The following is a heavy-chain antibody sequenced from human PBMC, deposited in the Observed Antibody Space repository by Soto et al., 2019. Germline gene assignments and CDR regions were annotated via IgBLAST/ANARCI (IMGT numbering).Heavy chain of an antibody. J-gene: IGHJ4*02. Sequence: QVQLVQSGAEVKKPGASVKVSCKVSGHTLSELSMHWVRQAPGKGLEWMGGFDPEDGETISAQKFQGRVTMTEDTSTDSTYMELSSLRSEDTAVYYCVAGGTRWLHSPVDYWGQGTLVTISS. CDR1: GHTLSELS. CDR3: VAGGTRWLHSPVDY. D-gene: IGHD1-1*01. V-gene: IGHV1-24*01. CDR2: FDPEDGET.